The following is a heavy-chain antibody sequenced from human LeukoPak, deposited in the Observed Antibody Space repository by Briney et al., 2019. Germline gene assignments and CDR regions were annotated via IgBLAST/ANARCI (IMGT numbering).Heavy chain of an antibody. V-gene: IGHV4-59*08. Sequence: NPSETLSLTCTVSGGSISSYYWSWIRQPPGKGLEWIGYIYYSGSTNYNPSLKSRVTISVDTSKNQFSLKLSSVTAADTAVYYCARHFGYEDYWGQGTLVTVSS. CDR1: GGSISSYY. J-gene: IGHJ4*02. D-gene: IGHD3-10*01. CDR3: ARHFGYEDY. CDR2: IYYSGST.